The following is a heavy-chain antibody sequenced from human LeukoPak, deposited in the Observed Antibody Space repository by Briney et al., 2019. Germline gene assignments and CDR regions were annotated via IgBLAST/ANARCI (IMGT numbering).Heavy chain of an antibody. CDR1: GGSISSYY. V-gene: IGHV4-59*08. D-gene: IGHD5-18*01. Sequence: SETLSLTCTVSGGSISSYYWSWIPQPPGKGLEWIGYIYYSGTTNYNPSLKSRVTVSVDTSKNQFSLKLSSVTAADTAVYYCARQLNTIMVKAHFDYGGQETLVSVSS. J-gene: IGHJ4*02. CDR3: ARQLNTIMVKAHFDY. CDR2: IYYSGTT.